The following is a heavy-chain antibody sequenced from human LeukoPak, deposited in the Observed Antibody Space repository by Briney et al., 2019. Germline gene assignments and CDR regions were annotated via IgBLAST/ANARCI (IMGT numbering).Heavy chain of an antibody. CDR2: VYSGGST. CDR3: VRGNAFDI. CDR1: GFTVSSYY. V-gene: IGHV3-53*01. Sequence: GGSLRLSCAASGFTVSSYYMSWVRQAPGKGLEWVSVVYSGGSTYYADSVKGRFTISRDNSKNTFYLQMNSLRAEDTAVYYCVRGNAFDIWGQGTMVTVSS. J-gene: IGHJ3*02.